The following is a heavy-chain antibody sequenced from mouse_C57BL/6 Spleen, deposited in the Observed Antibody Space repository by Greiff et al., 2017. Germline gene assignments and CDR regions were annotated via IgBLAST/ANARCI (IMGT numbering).Heavy chain of an antibody. D-gene: IGHD2-1*01. J-gene: IGHJ2*01. V-gene: IGHV1-39*01. CDR2: INPNYGTT. CDR1: GYSFTDYN. CDR3: AQIYYGNPYFDY. Sequence: EVKLMESGPELVKPGASVKISCKASGYSFTDYNMNWVKQSNGKSLEWIGVINPNYGTTSYNQKFKGKATLTVDQSSSTAYMQLNSLTSEDSAVYYCAQIYYGNPYFDYWGQGTTLTVSS.